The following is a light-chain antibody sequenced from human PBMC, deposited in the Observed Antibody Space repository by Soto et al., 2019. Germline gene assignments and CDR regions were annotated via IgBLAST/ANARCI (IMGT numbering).Light chain of an antibody. Sequence: QLVLTQPASVSGSPGQSITISCTGTGSDVGGYNYVSWFQQYPGKAPKLMIYDVNTRPSGVSNRFSGSKSGNTASLTISGLQAEDEADYYCSSYTTTDTYVFGTGTKLTVL. CDR2: DVN. CDR3: SSYTTTDTYV. V-gene: IGLV2-14*01. CDR1: GSDVGGYNY. J-gene: IGLJ1*01.